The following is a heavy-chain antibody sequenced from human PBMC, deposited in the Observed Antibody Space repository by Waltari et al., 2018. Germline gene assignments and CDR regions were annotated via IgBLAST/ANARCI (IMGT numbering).Heavy chain of an antibody. Sequence: QVQLVQSGAEVKTPGASVKVPCKASGYTFPGYFQHWVRTAPGQGLEWMVYINPKNGGTVYPQKFQGRVTMTRDTSISTAYMELSRLTSDDTAVYYCAREVYCISANCYDHGWLDTWGQGTLVTVSS. J-gene: IGHJ5*02. D-gene: IGHD2-2*01. CDR3: AREVYCISANCYDHGWLDT. CDR1: GYTFPGYF. CDR2: INPKNGGT. V-gene: IGHV1-2*02.